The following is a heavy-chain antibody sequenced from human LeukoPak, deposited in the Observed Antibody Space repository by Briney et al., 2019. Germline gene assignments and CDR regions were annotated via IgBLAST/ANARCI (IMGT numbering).Heavy chain of an antibody. J-gene: IGHJ4*02. CDR3: ARRGLTETSGTLDC. V-gene: IGHV4-39*01. Sequence: SETLSLTCTISGGPISSTTHYCGWIRQPPGKGLEWIGSIYYSGSTFYNSSLKSRVTISVDTSKNQLSLKLTSVTAADTAVYFCARRGLTETSGTLDCWGPGTLVTVSS. CDR1: GGPISSTTHY. CDR2: IYYSGST. D-gene: IGHD3-10*01.